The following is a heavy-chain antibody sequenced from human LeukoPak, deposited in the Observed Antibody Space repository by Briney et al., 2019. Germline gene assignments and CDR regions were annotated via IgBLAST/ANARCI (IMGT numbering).Heavy chain of an antibody. CDR2: ISSSSSYI. J-gene: IGHJ4*02. CDR1: GLTFNSYW. V-gene: IGHV3-21*01. D-gene: IGHD4-17*01. Sequence: PGGSLRLSCAASGLTFNSYWMSWVRQAPGKGLEWVSSISSSSSYIYYADSVKGRFTISRDNAKNSLYLQMNSLRAEDTAVYYCATLTGFSSSTVTNFDYWGQGTLVTVSS. CDR3: ATLTGFSSSTVTNFDY.